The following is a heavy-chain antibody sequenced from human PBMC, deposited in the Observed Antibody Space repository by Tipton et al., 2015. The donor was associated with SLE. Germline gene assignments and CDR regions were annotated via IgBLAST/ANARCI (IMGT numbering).Heavy chain of an antibody. J-gene: IGHJ3*02. V-gene: IGHV7-4-1*02. Sequence: QLVQSGSELKKPGASVKISCTGSGYSFTDYGINWMRQAPGQGPEWMGWINTNTGNPTYARGFTGRFVFSLDTSVNTAYLQITSLESDDTAVYYCARAVTAAWAFNIWGQGTMVTVSS. CDR2: INTNTGNP. CDR3: ARAVTAAWAFNI. CDR1: GYSFTDYG. D-gene: IGHD2-2*01.